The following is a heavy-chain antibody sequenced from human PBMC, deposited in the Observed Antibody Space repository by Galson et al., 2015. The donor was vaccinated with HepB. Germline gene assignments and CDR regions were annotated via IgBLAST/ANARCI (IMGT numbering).Heavy chain of an antibody. CDR2: IYYSGST. CDR1: GGSISSYY. V-gene: IGHV4-59*01. J-gene: IGHJ3*02. CDR3: ARDGSSSVWFGELLSPHDAFDI. D-gene: IGHD3-10*01. Sequence: SETLSLTCTVSGGSISSYYWSWIRQPPGKGLEWIGYIYYSGSTNYNPSLKSRVTISVDTSKNQFSLKLSSVTAADTAVYYCARDGSSSVWFGELLSPHDAFDIWGQGTMVTVSS.